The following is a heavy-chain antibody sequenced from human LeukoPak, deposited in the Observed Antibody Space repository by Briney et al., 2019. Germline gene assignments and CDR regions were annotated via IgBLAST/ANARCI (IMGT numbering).Heavy chain of an antibody. D-gene: IGHD3-10*01. CDR1: GFTFSNFW. V-gene: IGHV3-74*01. J-gene: IGHJ6*02. Sequence: GGSLRPSCAASGFTFSNFWMHWVRQAPGRGLVWVSRINSDGSSTSYADSVKGRFTISRDNAKNTLYLQMNSLRAEDTAVYYCAKEAGLLWFGESYYGLDVWGQGTTVTVSS. CDR2: INSDGSST. CDR3: AKEAGLLWFGESYYGLDV.